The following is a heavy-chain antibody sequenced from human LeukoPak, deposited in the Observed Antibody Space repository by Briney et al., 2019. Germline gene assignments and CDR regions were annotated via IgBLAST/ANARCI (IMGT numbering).Heavy chain of an antibody. CDR1: GFTFSSYS. D-gene: IGHD3-22*01. V-gene: IGHV3-21*01. Sequence: GGSLRLSCAASGFTFSSYSMNWVRQAPGKGLEWVSSISSSSSYIYYADSVKGRFTISRDNAKNSLYLQMNSLRAEDTAVYYCARDYYYDSSGYYNHYYYYYMDVWGKGTTVTVSS. CDR3: ARDYYYDSSGYYNHYYYYYMDV. CDR2: ISSSSSYI. J-gene: IGHJ6*03.